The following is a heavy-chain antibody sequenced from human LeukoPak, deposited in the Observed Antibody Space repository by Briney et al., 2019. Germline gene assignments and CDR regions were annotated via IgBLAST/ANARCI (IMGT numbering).Heavy chain of an antibody. CDR3: ARVRRYCSSTSCGDYFDY. V-gene: IGHV4-4*07. CDR1: GGSISSNY. CDR2: IYSSGST. D-gene: IGHD2-2*01. J-gene: IGHJ4*02. Sequence: SGTLSLTCTVSGGSISSNYWSWIRQPAGKGLEWIGRIYSSGSTSYNPSLKSRVTMSVDTSKNQFSLKLSSVTAADTAVYYCARVRRYCSSTSCGDYFDYWGQGTLVTVSS.